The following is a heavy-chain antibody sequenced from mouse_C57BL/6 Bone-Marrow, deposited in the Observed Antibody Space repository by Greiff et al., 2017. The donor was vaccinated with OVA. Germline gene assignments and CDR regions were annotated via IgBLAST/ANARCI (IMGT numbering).Heavy chain of an antibody. Sequence: EVQLQQSGPELVKPGASVKISCKASGYTFTDYYMNWVKQSHGKSLEWIGDINPNNGGTSYNQKFKGKATLTVDKSSSTAYMELRSLTSEDSAVYYCARWVDYYGSSSLYFDYWGQGTTLTVSS. J-gene: IGHJ2*01. CDR2: INPNNGGT. V-gene: IGHV1-26*01. D-gene: IGHD1-1*01. CDR3: ARWVDYYGSSSLYFDY. CDR1: GYTFTDYY.